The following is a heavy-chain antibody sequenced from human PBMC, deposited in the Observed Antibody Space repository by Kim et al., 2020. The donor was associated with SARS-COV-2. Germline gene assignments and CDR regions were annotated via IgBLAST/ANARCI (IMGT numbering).Heavy chain of an antibody. D-gene: IGHD3-22*01. CDR3: ARGAGSMIPYYYFDY. J-gene: IGHJ4*02. V-gene: IGHV4-34*01. Sequence: SETLSLTCAVYGGSFSGYYWIWIRQPPGKGLEWIGEINHSGSTNYNPSLKSRVTISVDTSKNQFSLKLSSVTAADTAVYYCARGAGSMIPYYYFDYWGQGTLVTVSS. CDR1: GGSFSGYY. CDR2: INHSGST.